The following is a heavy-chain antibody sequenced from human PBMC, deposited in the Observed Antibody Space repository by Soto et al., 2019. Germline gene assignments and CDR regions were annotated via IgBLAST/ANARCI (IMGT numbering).Heavy chain of an antibody. D-gene: IGHD3-10*01. Sequence: PSETLSLTCIVSGGSISSYYWSWIRQPPGKGLEWIGYIYSSGSTNYNPSLKSRVTISIDTSKNQFSLKLSSLSAADTALYYCARHSPPFFYGSGPWDVWGQGTTVTVSS. CDR1: GGSISSYY. CDR2: IYSSGST. J-gene: IGHJ6*02. V-gene: IGHV4-59*08. CDR3: ARHSPPFFYGSGPWDV.